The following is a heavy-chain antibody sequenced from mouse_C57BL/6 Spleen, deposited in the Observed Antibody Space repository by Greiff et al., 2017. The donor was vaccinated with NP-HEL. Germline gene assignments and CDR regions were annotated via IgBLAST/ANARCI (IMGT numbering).Heavy chain of an antibody. D-gene: IGHD3-1*01. CDR2: INPNNGGT. CDR3: ATSAGYAMDY. CDR1: GYTFTDYY. V-gene: IGHV1-26*01. Sequence: VQLQQSGPELVKPGASVKISCKASGYTFTDYYMNWVKQSHGKSLEWIGDINPNNGGTSYNQKFKGKATLTVDKSSSTAYMELRSLTSEDSAVYCCATSAGYAMDYWGQGTSVTVSS. J-gene: IGHJ4*01.